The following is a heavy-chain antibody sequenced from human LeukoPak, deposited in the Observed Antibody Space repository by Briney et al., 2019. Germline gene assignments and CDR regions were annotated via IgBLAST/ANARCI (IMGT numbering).Heavy chain of an antibody. CDR1: GLTFSSYG. CDR3: AKVLLPRGITPLDY. J-gene: IGHJ4*02. CDR2: ITWDSGRI. V-gene: IGHV3-9*01. Sequence: GGSLRLSCAASGLTFSSYGMSWDRQAPGKGLEWVSSITWDSGRIGYADSVKGRFTISRDNAKNSLYLQVNSLRIEDTALYYCAKVLLPRGITPLDYWGQGTLVTVSS. D-gene: IGHD2-15*01.